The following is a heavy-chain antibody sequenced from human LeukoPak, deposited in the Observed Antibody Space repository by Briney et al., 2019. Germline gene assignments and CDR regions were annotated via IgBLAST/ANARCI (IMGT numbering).Heavy chain of an antibody. V-gene: IGHV5-51*01. Sequence: GESRKIACKVSGYTFTNYWIGWVGQVRGKGREWRGIMYPDHSDTRYRPSFQCQVTISADKSISTAYLQWSSLKASDTAMYYCARHLAMIRGIPYYFDSWGQGTLVTVSS. D-gene: IGHD3-10*01. CDR1: GYTFTNYW. CDR2: MYPDHSDT. J-gene: IGHJ4*02. CDR3: ARHLAMIRGIPYYFDS.